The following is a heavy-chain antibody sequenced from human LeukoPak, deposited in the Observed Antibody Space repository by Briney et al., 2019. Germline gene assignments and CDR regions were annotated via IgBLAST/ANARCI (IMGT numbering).Heavy chain of an antibody. V-gene: IGHV1-2*02. D-gene: IGHD3-22*01. Sequence: ASVKVSCKASGYTFTNYAVNWVRQAPGQGLEWMGWINPNSGGTNYAQKFQGRVTMTRDTSISTAYMELSRLRSDDTAVYYCAREGTYYYDSSGYSENWFDPWGQGTLVTVSS. CDR2: INPNSGGT. CDR3: AREGTYYYDSSGYSENWFDP. J-gene: IGHJ5*02. CDR1: GYTFTNYA.